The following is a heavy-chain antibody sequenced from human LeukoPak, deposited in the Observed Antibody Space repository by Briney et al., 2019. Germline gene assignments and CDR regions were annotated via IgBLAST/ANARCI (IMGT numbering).Heavy chain of an antibody. D-gene: IGHD7-27*01. CDR2: IYPADSDT. V-gene: IGHV5-51*01. J-gene: IGHJ4*02. CDR3: ARHKANWGSGRDC. Sequence: GEPLTISCKYVGYNFAIYWIGWVRQVPGKGLESMGIIYPADSDTRYSPSFQGQVTISADRSTNTAYLQWSSLKASDTAMYYCARHKANWGSGRDCWGQGTLVTVSS. CDR1: GYNFAIYW.